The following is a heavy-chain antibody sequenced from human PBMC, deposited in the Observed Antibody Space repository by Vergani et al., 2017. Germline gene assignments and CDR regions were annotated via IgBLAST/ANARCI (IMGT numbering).Heavy chain of an antibody. CDR1: GFTFSSYE. CDR3: ARMVTESS. V-gene: IGHV3-48*03. Sequence: EVQLVESGGGLVQPGGSLRLSCAASGFTFSSYEMNWVRQAPGKGLEWFSYISSSGRTIYYADSVKDRFTNSSDNAKNSLYLQMNSLRAEDTAVYYCARMVTESSWGQGTLVTVSS. D-gene: IGHD5-18*01. J-gene: IGHJ4*02. CDR2: ISSSGRTI.